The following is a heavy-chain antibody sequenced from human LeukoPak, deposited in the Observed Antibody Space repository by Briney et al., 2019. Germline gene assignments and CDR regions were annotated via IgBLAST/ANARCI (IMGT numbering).Heavy chain of an antibody. V-gene: IGHV3-30*18. J-gene: IGHJ4*02. D-gene: IGHD5-24*01. Sequence: PGGSLRLSCAASGFTFSSYGMHWVRQAPGKGLEWVAVISYDGSNKYYADSVKGRFTISRDNSKNTLYLQMNSLRAEDTAVYYCANDRDGPFDYWGQGTLVTVSS. CDR2: ISYDGSNK. CDR1: GFTFSSYG. CDR3: ANDRDGPFDY.